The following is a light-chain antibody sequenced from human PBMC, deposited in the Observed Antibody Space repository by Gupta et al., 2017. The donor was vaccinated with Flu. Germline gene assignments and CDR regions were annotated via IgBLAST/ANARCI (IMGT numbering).Light chain of an antibody. CDR1: KLGDKY. CDR3: QAWDSSTEEGV. J-gene: IGLJ2*01. Sequence: SYELTQPPSLSVSPGQTASITCSGDKLGDKYACWYQQKPGQSPVLVIYQDSKRPSGIPGRFSGSNSGNTATLTISGAQARDEADYYCQAWDSSTEEGVFGGGTKLTVL. CDR2: QDS. V-gene: IGLV3-1*01.